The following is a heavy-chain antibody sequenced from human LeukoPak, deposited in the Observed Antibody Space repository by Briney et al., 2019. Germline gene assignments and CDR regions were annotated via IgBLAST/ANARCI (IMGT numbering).Heavy chain of an antibody. Sequence: GRSLRLSCAASGFTFSSYAMHWVRQAPGKGLEWVAVVSYDGSNKYYADSVKGRFTISRDNSKNTLYLQMNSLSAEDTAVYYCARDGKRLLWFGELEGYYFDYWGQGTLVTVSS. CDR1: GFTFSSYA. CDR2: VSYDGSNK. J-gene: IGHJ4*02. CDR3: ARDGKRLLWFGELEGYYFDY. V-gene: IGHV3-30*04. D-gene: IGHD3-10*01.